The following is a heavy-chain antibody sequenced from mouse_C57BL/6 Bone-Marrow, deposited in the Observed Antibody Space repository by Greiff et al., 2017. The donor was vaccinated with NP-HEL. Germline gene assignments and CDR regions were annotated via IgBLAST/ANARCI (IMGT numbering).Heavy chain of an antibody. CDR1: GYTFTDYE. V-gene: IGHV1-15*01. Sequence: QVHVKQSGAELVRPGASVTLSCKASGYTFTDYEMHWVKQTPVHGLEWIGAIDPETGGTAYNQKFKGKAILTADKSSSTAYIELRSLTSEDSAVYYCIDYFDAMDYWGQGTSVTVSS. J-gene: IGHJ4*01. CDR2: IDPETGGT. D-gene: IGHD1-1*01. CDR3: IDYFDAMDY.